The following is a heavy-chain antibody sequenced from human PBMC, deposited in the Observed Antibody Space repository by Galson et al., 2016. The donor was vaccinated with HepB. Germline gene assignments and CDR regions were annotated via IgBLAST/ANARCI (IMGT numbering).Heavy chain of an antibody. CDR1: GLNISSYW. V-gene: IGHV3-74*01. J-gene: IGHJ6*02. CDR3: ASPRGSDFWSNYPYYYYAMDV. Sequence: SLRLSCAASGLNISSYWLHWVRQAPGKGLVWVSRINRDGSSTGYADSVKGRFAISRDNAKNTLYLQMNSRRAEDSAVYYCASPRGSDFWSNYPYYYYAMDVWGLGTTVTVSS. CDR2: INRDGSST. D-gene: IGHD3-3*01.